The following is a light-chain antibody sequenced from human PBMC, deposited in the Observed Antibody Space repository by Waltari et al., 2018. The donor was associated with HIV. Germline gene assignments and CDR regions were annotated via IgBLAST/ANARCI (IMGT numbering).Light chain of an antibody. V-gene: IGLV1-47*01. CDR2: RNS. J-gene: IGLJ3*02. Sequence: QSVLTQPPSASGTPGQRVTISCSGSSSNIGSNYVYWYQQLPGPAPTLLIYRNSQRPSGVPDRFSGSKSGTSASLAISGLRSEDEADYYCAAWDDSLSGWVFGGGTKLTVL. CDR3: AAWDDSLSGWV. CDR1: SSNIGSNY.